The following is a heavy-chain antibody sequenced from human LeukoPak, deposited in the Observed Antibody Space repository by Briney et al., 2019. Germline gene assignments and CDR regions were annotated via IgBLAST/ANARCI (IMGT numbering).Heavy chain of an antibody. V-gene: IGHV3-23*01. CDR2: ISGSGGST. CDR1: GFTFSSYA. CDR3: AKAPGFWSGSLEYFDY. Sequence: GGSLRLSCAASGFTFSSYAMSWVRQAPGKGLEWVSAISGSGGSTYYADSVKGRFTISRDNSKNTLYLQMNSLRAEDTAVYYCAKAPGFWSGSLEYFDYWGQGTLVTVSS. D-gene: IGHD3-3*01. J-gene: IGHJ4*02.